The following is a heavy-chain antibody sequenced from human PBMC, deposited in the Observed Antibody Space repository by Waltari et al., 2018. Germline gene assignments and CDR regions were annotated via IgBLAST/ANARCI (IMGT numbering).Heavy chain of an antibody. V-gene: IGHV4-34*01. J-gene: IGHJ4*02. Sequence: QVQLQQWGAGLLKPSETLSLTCAVYGGSFSGYSCSWIRQRPGQGLEWIGEINHSGSTNYNPSLTSRVTISVDTSKNQSSRKLSSVTAADTAVYYCARVKFGSSGYWGLIVFDYWGQGTLVTVSS. CDR2: INHSGST. CDR3: ARVKFGSSGYWGLIVFDY. D-gene: IGHD3-22*01. CDR1: GGSFSGYS.